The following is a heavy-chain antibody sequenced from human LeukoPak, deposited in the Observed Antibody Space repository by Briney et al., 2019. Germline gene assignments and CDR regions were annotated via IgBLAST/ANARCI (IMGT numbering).Heavy chain of an antibody. CDR1: GGSISSSSYY. D-gene: IGHD3-10*01. V-gene: IGHV4-39*07. CDR3: AREGGVLWFGELSPYYFDY. J-gene: IGHJ4*02. Sequence: SETLSLTCTVSGGSISSSSYYWGWIRQPPGKGLEWIGSIYYSGSTYYNPSLKSRVTISVDTSKNQFSLKLSSVTAADTAVYYWAREGGVLWFGELSPYYFDYWGQGTLVTVSS. CDR2: IYYSGST.